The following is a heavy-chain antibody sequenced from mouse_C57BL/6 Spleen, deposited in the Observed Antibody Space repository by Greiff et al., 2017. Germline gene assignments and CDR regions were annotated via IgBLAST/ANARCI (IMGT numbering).Heavy chain of an antibody. CDR1: GYTFTSYW. CDR3: ARVYYYGSSPHYFDY. V-gene: IGHV1-52*01. Sequence: QVQLQQSGAELVRPGSSVKLSCKASGYTFTSYWMHWVKQRPIQGLEWIGNIDPSDSETHYNQKFKDKATLTVDKSSSTAYMQLSSLTSEDSAVYYCARVYYYGSSPHYFDYWGKGTTLTVSS. J-gene: IGHJ2*01. D-gene: IGHD1-1*01. CDR2: IDPSDSET.